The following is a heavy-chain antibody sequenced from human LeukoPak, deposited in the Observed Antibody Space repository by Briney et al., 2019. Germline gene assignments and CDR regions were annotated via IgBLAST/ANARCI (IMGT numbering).Heavy chain of an antibody. D-gene: IGHD1-26*01. CDR1: GYTFTVYY. J-gene: IGHJ4*02. CDR3: ARDLTVYSGSYGY. V-gene: IGHV1-2*02. Sequence: GASVTLSFTASGYTFTVYYMDWVRQAPGQGLEWMGRINPNSGGTNLAQKFQGRVTMTRDTSIRTAYMELTSLTSDDTAVYYCARDLTVYSGSYGYWGQGTLVTVSS. CDR2: INPNSGGT.